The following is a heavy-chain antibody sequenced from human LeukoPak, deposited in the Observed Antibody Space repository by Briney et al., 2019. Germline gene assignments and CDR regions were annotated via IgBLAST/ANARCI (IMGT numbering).Heavy chain of an antibody. Sequence: PGRSLRLSCAASGFTFSHYGMHWVRQAPGKGLEWVAVIWNDGTNRYYGDSVKGRFTISRDDSKSTVYLQMNGLRAGDTAVYYCAKDAQRGFDYSNSLEYWGQGTLVTVSS. CDR2: IWNDGTNR. CDR1: GFTFSHYG. CDR3: AKDAQRGFDYSNSLEY. V-gene: IGHV3-33*06. J-gene: IGHJ4*02. D-gene: IGHD4-11*01.